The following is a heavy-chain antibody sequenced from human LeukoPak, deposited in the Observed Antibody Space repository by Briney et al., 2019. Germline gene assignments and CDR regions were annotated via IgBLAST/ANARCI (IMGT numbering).Heavy chain of an antibody. V-gene: IGHV3-23*01. CDR3: APLPYCSSTSCYDASVDY. Sequence: GGSLRLSCAASGFTFSSYWMSWVRQAPGKGLEWVSAISGSGGSTYYADSVKGRFTISRDNSKNTLYLQMNSLRAEDTAVYYCAPLPYCSSTSCYDASVDYWGQGTLVTVSS. CDR2: ISGSGGST. D-gene: IGHD2-2*01. J-gene: IGHJ4*02. CDR1: GFTFSSYW.